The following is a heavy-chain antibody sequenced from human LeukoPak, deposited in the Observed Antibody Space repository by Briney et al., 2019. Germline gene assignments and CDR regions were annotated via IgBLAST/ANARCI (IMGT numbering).Heavy chain of an antibody. Sequence: SETLSLTCTVSGGSISSSSYYWGWIRQPPGKGLEWIGSIYYSGSTYYNPSLKSRVTISVDTSKNQFSLKLSSVTAADTAVYYCARDNPPLRYFDWLPPYWYFDLWGRGTLVTVSS. J-gene: IGHJ2*01. CDR3: ARDNPPLRYFDWLPPYWYFDL. CDR2: IYYSGST. V-gene: IGHV4-39*07. D-gene: IGHD3-9*01. CDR1: GGSISSSSYY.